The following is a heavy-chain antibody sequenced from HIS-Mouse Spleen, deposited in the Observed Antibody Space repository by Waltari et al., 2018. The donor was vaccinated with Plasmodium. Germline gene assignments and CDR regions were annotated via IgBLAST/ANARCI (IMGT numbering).Heavy chain of an antibody. CDR3: ARTGDYGGNS. V-gene: IGHV4-34*01. D-gene: IGHD4-17*01. CDR2: INHSGST. Sequence: QVQLQQWGAGLLKPSETLSLTCAVYGGSFSGYYWSWIRQPPGKGLEWIGEINHSGSTNYNPSLKRRVTISVDTSKNQFSLKLSSVTAADTAVYYCARTGDYGGNSWGQGTLVTVSS. J-gene: IGHJ4*02. CDR1: GGSFSGYY.